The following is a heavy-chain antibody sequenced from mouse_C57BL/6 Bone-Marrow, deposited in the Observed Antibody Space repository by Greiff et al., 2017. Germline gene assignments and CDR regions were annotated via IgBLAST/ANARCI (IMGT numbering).Heavy chain of an antibody. CDR1: GFTFCDYG. D-gene: IGHD2-3*01. Sequence: EVQVVESGGGLVKPGGSLKLSCAASGFTFCDYGMHWVRQAPEKGLEWVAYISSGSSTIYYADTVKGRFTISRDNAKNTLFLQMTSLRSEDTAMYYCASLDGYFSYWYFDVWGTVTTVTVSS. CDR3: ASLDGYFSYWYFDV. V-gene: IGHV5-17*01. J-gene: IGHJ1*03. CDR2: ISSGSSTI.